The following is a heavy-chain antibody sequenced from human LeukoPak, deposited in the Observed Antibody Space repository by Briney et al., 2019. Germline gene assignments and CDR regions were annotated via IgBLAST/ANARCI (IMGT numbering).Heavy chain of an antibody. CDR3: ASDLDYYDSSGYSSFYY. Sequence: PSETLSLTCTVSGGSISDYYWSWIRQPPGKGLEWIGYIYYTGSTNYNPSLKSRVTMSVDTSKNQFSLKLSSVTAADTAVYYCASDLDYYDSSGYSSFYYWGQGTLVTVSS. CDR2: IYYTGST. D-gene: IGHD3-22*01. CDR1: GGSISDYY. J-gene: IGHJ4*02. V-gene: IGHV4-59*12.